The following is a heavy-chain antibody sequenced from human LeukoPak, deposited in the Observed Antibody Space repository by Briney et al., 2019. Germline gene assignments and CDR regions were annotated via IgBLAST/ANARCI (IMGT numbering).Heavy chain of an antibody. CDR1: TINFDNYE. CDR2: IDVSGGST. Sequence: GGSLRLSCGATTINFDNYEMTWVRQAPGKGLEWVSTIDVSGGSTYYADSVKGRFTISRDNSKNTLYLQMNSLRADDTAVYYCAKDQTPYYWGQGTLVTVSS. J-gene: IGHJ4*02. CDR3: AKDQTPYY. V-gene: IGHV3-23*01. D-gene: IGHD4-23*01.